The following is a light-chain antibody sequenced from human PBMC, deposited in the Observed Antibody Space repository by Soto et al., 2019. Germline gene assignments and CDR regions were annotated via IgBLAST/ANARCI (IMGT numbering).Light chain of an antibody. CDR2: ETR. CDR3: SLYTSENTYV. Sequence: QSALTQPPSVSGSPGQSVTISRTGTSTDFVSYNRVSLYQHPPGAAPKLIIYETRNRTAGVPARFSGSRSGNTASLTISGLQAADEADYYCSLYTSENTYVFGTGTKVTVL. CDR1: STDFVSYNR. J-gene: IGLJ1*01. V-gene: IGLV2-18*01.